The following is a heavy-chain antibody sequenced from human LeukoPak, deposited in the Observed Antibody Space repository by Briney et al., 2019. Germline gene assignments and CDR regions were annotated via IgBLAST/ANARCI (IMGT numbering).Heavy chain of an antibody. Sequence: SETLSLTCTVSGGSISSYYWSWIRQPPGKGLEWIGYIYYSGSTNYNPSLNSRVTIPVDTSKNQFSLKLSSVTAADTAVYYCARHVSYVINWFDPWGQGTLVTVSS. J-gene: IGHJ5*02. D-gene: IGHD5-18*01. CDR1: GGSISSYY. V-gene: IGHV4-59*08. CDR3: ARHVSYVINWFDP. CDR2: IYYSGST.